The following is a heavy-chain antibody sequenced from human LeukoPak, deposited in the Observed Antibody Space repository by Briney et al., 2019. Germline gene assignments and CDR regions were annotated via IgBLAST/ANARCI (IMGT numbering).Heavy chain of an antibody. CDR2: ISAYNGNT. CDR3: ARISHSGGWYRKRYFDY. Sequence: ASVKVSCKASGYTFTSYGISWVRQAPGQGLEWMGWISAYNGNTNYAQKLQGRVTMTTDTSTSTAYMELRSLRSDDTAVYYCARISHSGGWYRKRYFDYWGQGTLVTVSS. V-gene: IGHV1-18*01. J-gene: IGHJ4*02. D-gene: IGHD6-19*01. CDR1: GYTFTSYG.